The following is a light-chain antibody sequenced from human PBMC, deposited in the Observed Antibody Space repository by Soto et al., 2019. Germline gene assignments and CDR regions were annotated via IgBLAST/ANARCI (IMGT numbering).Light chain of an antibody. CDR1: QSVSSN. Sequence: EIVMTQSPGTLSVSPGERATLSCRASQSVSSNLVWYQQKPGQAPRPLIYGASTRATGIPDRFSGSGSGTEFTLTISSLQSEDFAVYYCQQYNNWPQTFGQGTKLEIK. CDR3: QQYNNWPQT. J-gene: IGKJ2*01. V-gene: IGKV3-15*01. CDR2: GAS.